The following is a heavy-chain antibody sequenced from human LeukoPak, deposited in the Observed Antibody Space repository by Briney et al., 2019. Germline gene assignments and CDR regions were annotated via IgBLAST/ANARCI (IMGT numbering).Heavy chain of an antibody. V-gene: IGHV4-34*01. Sequence: PSETLSLTCAVYGGSFSGYYWSRIRQPPGQGLEWIGEINHSRSTNYNPSLTSRVTISVDTSKNQLSLKLSSVTAADTAVYYCARAGGYNWNYMAPPRVSLDYWGQGTLVTVSS. CDR3: ARAGGYNWNYMAPPRVSLDY. J-gene: IGHJ4*02. CDR2: INHSRST. CDR1: GGSFSGYY. D-gene: IGHD1-7*01.